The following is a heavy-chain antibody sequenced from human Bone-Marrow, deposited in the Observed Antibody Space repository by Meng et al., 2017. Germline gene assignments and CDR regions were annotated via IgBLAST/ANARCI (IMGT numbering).Heavy chain of an antibody. V-gene: IGHV1-18*04. J-gene: IGHJ4*02. CDR1: GYNFPDYW. CDR3: ARDVLYSSSWYFDY. D-gene: IGHD6-13*01. CDR2: ISAYNGNT. Sequence: ASVKVSCKPSGYNFPDYWLHWVRRAPGQGLEWMGWISAYNGNTNYAQKLQGRVTMTTDTSTSTAYMELRSLRSDDTAVYYCARDVLYSSSWYFDYWGQGTLVTGAS.